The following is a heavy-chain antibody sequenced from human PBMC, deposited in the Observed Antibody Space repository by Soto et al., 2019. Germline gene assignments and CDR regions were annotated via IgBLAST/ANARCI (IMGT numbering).Heavy chain of an antibody. CDR2: IYHSGST. J-gene: IGHJ3*02. Sequence: PSETLSLTCAVSSGSISSSNWWSWVRQPPGKGLEWIGEIYHSGSTNYNPSLKSRVTISVDKSKNQFSLKLSSVTAADTAVYYCASFKTYSSGWYSAFDIWGQGTMVTVSS. V-gene: IGHV4-4*02. D-gene: IGHD6-19*01. CDR1: SGSISSSNW. CDR3: ASFKTYSSGWYSAFDI.